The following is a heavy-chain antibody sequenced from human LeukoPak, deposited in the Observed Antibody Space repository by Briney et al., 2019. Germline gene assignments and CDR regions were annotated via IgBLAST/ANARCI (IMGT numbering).Heavy chain of an antibody. CDR2: INHSGST. D-gene: IGHD2-2*01. CDR1: GGSFSGYY. V-gene: IGHV4-34*01. Sequence: SETLSLTCAVYGGSFSGYYWSWIRQPPGKGLEWIGEINHSGSTNYNPSLKSRVTISVDTSKNQFSLKLSSVTAAGTAVYYCAREASGYCSSTSCYPNYYYYYYMDVWGKGTTVSVSS. J-gene: IGHJ6*03. CDR3: AREASGYCSSTSCYPNYYYYYYMDV.